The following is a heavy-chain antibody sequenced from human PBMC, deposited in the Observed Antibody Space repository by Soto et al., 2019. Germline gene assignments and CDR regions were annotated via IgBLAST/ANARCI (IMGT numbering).Heavy chain of an antibody. CDR1: GYTFTSYG. V-gene: IGHV1-18*01. J-gene: IGHJ4*02. CDR3: ARDLGIAVAGTNFDY. Sequence: VXLVQSGAEVKKPGASVKVSCKASGYTFTSYGISWVRQAPGQGLEWMGWISAYNGNTNYSQKLQGRVTMTTDTSTSTGYMELRSLRSDDTAVYYCARDLGIAVAGTNFDYWGQGTLVTVSS. CDR2: ISAYNGNT. D-gene: IGHD6-19*01.